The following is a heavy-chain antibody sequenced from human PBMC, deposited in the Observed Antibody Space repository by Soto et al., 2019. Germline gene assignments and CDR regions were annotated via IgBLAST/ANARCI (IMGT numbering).Heavy chain of an antibody. J-gene: IGHJ3*02. Sequence: QVQLVQSGAEVKKPGSSVKVSCKASGGTFSSYAISWVRQAPGQGLEWMGGIIPIFGTANYAQKFQGRVTITAAESTSTAYMELSSLRSEDTAVYYCAREGGTVTQPRNAFDIWGQGTMVTVSS. D-gene: IGHD4-17*01. CDR2: IIPIFGTA. V-gene: IGHV1-69*12. CDR3: AREGGTVTQPRNAFDI. CDR1: GGTFSSYA.